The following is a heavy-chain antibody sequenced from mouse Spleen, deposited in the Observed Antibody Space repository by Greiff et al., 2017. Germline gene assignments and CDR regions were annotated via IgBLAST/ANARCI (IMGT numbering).Heavy chain of an antibody. V-gene: IGHV1-81*01. CDR2: IYPRSGNT. CDR1: GYTFTSYG. J-gene: IGHJ2*01. CDR3: ARSYYSGRDYDY. Sequence: QVQLQQSGAELARPEASVKLSCKASGYTFTSYGISWVKQRTGQGLEWIGEIYPRSGNTYYNEKFKGKATLTADKSSSTAYMELRSLTSEDSAVYFCARSYYSGRDYDYGGQGTTRTVSS. D-gene: IGHD1-1*01.